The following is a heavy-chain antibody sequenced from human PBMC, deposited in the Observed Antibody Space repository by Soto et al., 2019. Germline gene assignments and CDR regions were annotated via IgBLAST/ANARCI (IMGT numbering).Heavy chain of an antibody. V-gene: IGHV3-48*02. Sequence: GGSLRLSCVASGFTFSNYAMSWVRQAPGKGLEWVSYISSSSSTIYYADSVKGRFTISRDNAKNSLYLQMNSLRDEDTAVYYCARDDGNDVQYYYGMDGWGQGTTVTVSS. CDR1: GFTFSNYA. D-gene: IGHD1-1*01. CDR3: ARDDGNDVQYYYGMDG. J-gene: IGHJ6*02. CDR2: ISSSSSTI.